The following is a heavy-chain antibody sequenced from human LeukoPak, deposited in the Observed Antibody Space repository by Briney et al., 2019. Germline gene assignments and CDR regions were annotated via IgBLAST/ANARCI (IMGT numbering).Heavy chain of an antibody. Sequence: SETLSLTCTVSGGSISGNYWTWLRQPPGKGLDYIGHVFYTGSTNYSPSLKSRVTISIDTSKSHFSLKLTSVTAADTAVYYCARAVAVAGTFKFDFWGQGTPATVSS. CDR3: ARAVAVAGTFKFDF. J-gene: IGHJ4*02. D-gene: IGHD6-19*01. V-gene: IGHV4-59*01. CDR1: GGSISGNY. CDR2: VFYTGST.